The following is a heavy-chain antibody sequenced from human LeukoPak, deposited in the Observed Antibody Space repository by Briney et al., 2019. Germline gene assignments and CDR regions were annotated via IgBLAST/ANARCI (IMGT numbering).Heavy chain of an antibody. CDR1: GFAFSRSW. CDR3: ARDGGYSAFDY. D-gene: IGHD1-26*01. J-gene: IGHJ4*02. Sequence: GGSLRLSCAASGFAFSRSWMTWIRQAPGKGLEFVANIKEDGGRENFASSVKGRFTISRDNAKDSLYLQMNNLRVEDTAVYYCARDGGYSAFDYRGQGALVTVSS. CDR2: IKEDGGRE. V-gene: IGHV3-7*01.